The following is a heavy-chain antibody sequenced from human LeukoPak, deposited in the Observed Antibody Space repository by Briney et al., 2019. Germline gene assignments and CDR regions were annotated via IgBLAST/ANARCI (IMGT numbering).Heavy chain of an antibody. Sequence: GGSLRLSCAASGFTIDDYAMHWVRQAPGKGLEWVSGISWNSGSIGYADSVKGRFTISRDNAKNSLYLQMNSLRAEDTALYYCAKGLAAAGEAFDIWGQGTMVTVSS. J-gene: IGHJ3*02. CDR1: GFTIDDYA. CDR2: ISWNSGSI. CDR3: AKGLAAAGEAFDI. V-gene: IGHV3-9*01. D-gene: IGHD6-13*01.